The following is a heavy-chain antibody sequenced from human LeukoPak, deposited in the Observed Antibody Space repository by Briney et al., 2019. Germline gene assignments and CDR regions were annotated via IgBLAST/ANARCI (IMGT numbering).Heavy chain of an antibody. Sequence: SVKVSCKASGGTFSSYAISWVRQAPGQGLEWMGGIIPIFGTANYAQKFQGRVTITADESTSTAYMELSRLRSDDTAVYYCARNSLPAAMAYYYYMDVWGKGTTVTISS. D-gene: IGHD2-2*01. CDR1: GGTFSSYA. V-gene: IGHV1-69*13. J-gene: IGHJ6*03. CDR3: ARNSLPAAMAYYYYMDV. CDR2: IIPIFGTA.